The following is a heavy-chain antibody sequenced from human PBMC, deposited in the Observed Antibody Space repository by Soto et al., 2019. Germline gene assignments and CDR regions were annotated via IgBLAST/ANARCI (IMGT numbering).Heavy chain of an antibody. Sequence: EVQLVESGGGLVQPGGSLIVSCAASGFTFSSYWMHWVRQAPGKGLVWVSRINNDGSSTSYAESVKGRFTISRDNAKSTLYLEMSSLRAGDTAVYYCARDPLIGDTDYGLDVWGKGTTVTVSP. V-gene: IGHV3-74*01. D-gene: IGHD2-21*01. CDR2: INNDGSST. CDR3: ARDPLIGDTDYGLDV. J-gene: IGHJ6*04. CDR1: GFTFSSYW.